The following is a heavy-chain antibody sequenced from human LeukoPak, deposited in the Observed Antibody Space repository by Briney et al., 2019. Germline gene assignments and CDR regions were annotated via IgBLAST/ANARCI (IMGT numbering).Heavy chain of an antibody. J-gene: IGHJ4*02. CDR3: ARGGGVGATRGGTNFDY. D-gene: IGHD1-26*01. V-gene: IGHV4-61*02. Sequence: SETLSLTCTVSGGSISSGSYYWSWIRQPPGKGLEWIERIYTSGSTNYNPSLKSRVTISVDTSKNQFSLKLSSVTAADTAVYYCARGGGVGATRGGTNFDYWGQGTLVTVSS. CDR1: GGSISSGSYY. CDR2: IYTSGST.